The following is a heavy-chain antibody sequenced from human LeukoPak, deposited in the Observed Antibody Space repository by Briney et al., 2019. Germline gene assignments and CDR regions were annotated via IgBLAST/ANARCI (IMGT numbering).Heavy chain of an antibody. D-gene: IGHD6-19*01. CDR3: ATLWDPVAGTTQPLL. CDR1: RFTFSAYS. V-gene: IGHV3-23*01. CDR2: ISCSGGNT. J-gene: IGHJ4*02. Sequence: GSLRLSCAASRFTFSAYSMSLVRQAPGKGLELVSAISCSGGNTYYADSVKGRFTISRDNSKNTLYLQINSLRVEDTAVYYCATLWDPVAGTTQPLLRGQGTLVTVSS.